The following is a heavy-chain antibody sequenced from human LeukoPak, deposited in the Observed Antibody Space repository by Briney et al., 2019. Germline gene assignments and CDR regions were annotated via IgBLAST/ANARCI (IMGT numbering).Heavy chain of an antibody. CDR3: ARGVGGGDCQKAPCDAFDI. CDR1: GGSISSYY. CDR2: IYYSGST. V-gene: IGHV4-59*01. D-gene: IGHD2-21*02. J-gene: IGHJ3*02. Sequence: SETLSLTCTVSGGSISSYYWSWIRQPPGKGLEWIGYIYYSGSTNYNPSLKSRVTISVDTSKNQFSLKLSSVTAADTAVYYCARGVGGGDCQKAPCDAFDIWGQGTMVTVSS.